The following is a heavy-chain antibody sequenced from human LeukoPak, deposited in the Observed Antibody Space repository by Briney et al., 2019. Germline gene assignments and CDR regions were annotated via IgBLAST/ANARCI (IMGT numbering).Heavy chain of an antibody. D-gene: IGHD1-26*01. CDR1: GFTFSSYA. CDR3: AKAPLREWELLNFDY. J-gene: IGHJ4*02. V-gene: IGHV3-23*01. CDR2: ISGSGGST. Sequence: GGSLRLSCAASGFTFSSYAMSWVRQAPGKGLEWVSAISGSGGSTYYADSVKGRFTISRDNSKNTLYLQMNGLRAEDTAVYYCAKAPLREWELLNFDYWGQGTLVTVSS.